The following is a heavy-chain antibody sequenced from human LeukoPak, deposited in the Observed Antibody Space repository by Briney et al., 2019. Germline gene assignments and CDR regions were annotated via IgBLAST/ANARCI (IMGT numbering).Heavy chain of an antibody. Sequence: PGGSLRLSCAASGFTFSSYGMHWVRQAPGKGLEWVAFIQYDGSGQYYADSVKGRFTFSRDNFKHTLYLQMNSLRHEDTAVYYCAKGSGWYLDYWGQGTLVTVSS. D-gene: IGHD6-19*01. J-gene: IGHJ4*02. CDR1: GFTFSSYG. CDR2: IQYDGSGQ. CDR3: AKGSGWYLDY. V-gene: IGHV3-30*02.